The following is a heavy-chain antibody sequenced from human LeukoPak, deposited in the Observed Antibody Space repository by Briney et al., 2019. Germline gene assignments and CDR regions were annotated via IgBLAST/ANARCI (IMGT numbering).Heavy chain of an antibody. D-gene: IGHD6-19*01. Sequence: GASVKVSCKASGYTFTSYYMHWVRQAPGQGLEWMGIINPSGGSTSYAQKLQGRVTMTTDTSTSTAYMELRSLRSDDTAVYYCAREIAVANFDYWGQGTLVTVSS. V-gene: IGHV1-46*01. J-gene: IGHJ4*02. CDR2: INPSGGST. CDR1: GYTFTSYY. CDR3: AREIAVANFDY.